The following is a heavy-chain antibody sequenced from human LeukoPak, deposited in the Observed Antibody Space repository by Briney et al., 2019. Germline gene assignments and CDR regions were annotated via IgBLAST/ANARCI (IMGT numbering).Heavy chain of an antibody. D-gene: IGHD4-11*01. CDR2: ISAYNGYT. Sequence: ASVKVSCKASGYTFTNYGVSWVRQAPGQGLEWMGWISAYNGYTNYAQKFQFRVTMTTDTSTSAAYMELRSLTSDDTAVYYCARDKAVTTELTQYFQHWGQGTLVTVSS. V-gene: IGHV1-18*01. CDR3: ARDKAVTTELTQYFQH. J-gene: IGHJ1*01. CDR1: GYTFTNYG.